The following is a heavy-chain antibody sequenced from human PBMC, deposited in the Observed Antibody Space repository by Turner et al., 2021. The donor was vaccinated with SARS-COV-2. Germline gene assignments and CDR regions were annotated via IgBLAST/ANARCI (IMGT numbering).Heavy chain of an antibody. V-gene: IGHV3-33*01. CDR3: AREGTAMVQNFDY. CDR1: GFPFSSYG. J-gene: IGHJ4*02. Sequence: QVQLVESGGGVVQPGRSLRLSGAASGFPFSSYGMHWVRQAPGKGLEWVAVIWYDGSNKYYADSVKGRFTISRDNSKNTLYLQMNSLRAEDTAVYYCAREGTAMVQNFDYWGQGTLVTVSS. CDR2: IWYDGSNK. D-gene: IGHD5-18*01.